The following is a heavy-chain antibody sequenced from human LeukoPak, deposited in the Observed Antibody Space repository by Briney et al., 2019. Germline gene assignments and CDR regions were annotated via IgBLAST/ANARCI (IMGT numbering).Heavy chain of an antibody. Sequence: GGSLRLSCVASGFTFSSYSMNWVRQAPGKGLEWVSSISSSSSYIYYADSVKGRFTISRDNAKNSLYLQMNSLRAEDTAVYYCARDFIYCSGGSCYPTWGQGTLVTVSS. CDR2: ISSSSSYI. D-gene: IGHD2-15*01. V-gene: IGHV3-21*01. CDR3: ARDFIYCSGGSCYPT. CDR1: GFTFSSYS. J-gene: IGHJ5*02.